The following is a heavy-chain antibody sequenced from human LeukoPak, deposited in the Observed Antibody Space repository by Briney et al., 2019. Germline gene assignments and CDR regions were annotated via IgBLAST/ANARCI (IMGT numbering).Heavy chain of an antibody. J-gene: IGHJ4*02. V-gene: IGHV3-23*01. CDR2: ISGSGGST. CDR1: GFTFSSYA. Sequence: GGSLRLSCAASGFTFSSYAMSWVRQAPGKGLEWVSAISGSGGSTYYADSVKGRFTISRENPKNTLYLQMNSLRAEDTAIYYCAKRLWFGPWSSVALDYWGQGTLVTVSS. CDR3: AKRLWFGPWSSVALDY. D-gene: IGHD3-10*01.